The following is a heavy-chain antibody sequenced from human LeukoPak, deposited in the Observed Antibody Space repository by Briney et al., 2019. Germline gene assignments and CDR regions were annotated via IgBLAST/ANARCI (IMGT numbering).Heavy chain of an antibody. V-gene: IGHV3-48*03. CDR3: ARETYGANDAFDI. D-gene: IGHD4-17*01. J-gene: IGHJ3*02. CDR2: ISSSGSTI. Sequence: GGSLRLSCAASGFTFSSYEMNWVRQAPGKGLEWVSYISSSGSTIYYADSVKGRFTISRDNAKNSLYLQMNSLRADDTAVYYCARETYGANDAFDIWGQGTMVTVSS. CDR1: GFTFSSYE.